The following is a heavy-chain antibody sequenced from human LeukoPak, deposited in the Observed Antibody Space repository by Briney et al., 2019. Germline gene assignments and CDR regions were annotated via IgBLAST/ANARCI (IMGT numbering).Heavy chain of an antibody. Sequence: GGSLRLSCAASGFPLSSYSMTWVRQAPGKGLEWVSSINSGSDYILYADSVKGRFTISRHTSKNTLYLQMNSLRAEDTAVYYCARESTPLRGAFDPWGPGTLVTVSS. J-gene: IGHJ5*02. CDR1: GFPLSSYS. CDR2: INSGSDYI. V-gene: IGHV3-21*04. D-gene: IGHD5-24*01. CDR3: ARESTPLRGAFDP.